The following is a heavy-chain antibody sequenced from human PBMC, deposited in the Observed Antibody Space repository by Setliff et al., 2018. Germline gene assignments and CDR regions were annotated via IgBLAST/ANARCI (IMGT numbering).Heavy chain of an antibody. CDR3: ARYYDSSGYYKYYFDY. CDR1: GGFFSAYY. CDR2: INHGGRT. D-gene: IGHD3-22*01. Sequence: LSETLSLTCDVSGGFFSAYYWSWIRQPPGEGLQWIAEINHGGRTNYNPSLESRVTISVDTSKNQFSLKLSSVTAADTAVYYCARYYDSSGYYKYYFDYWGQGTLVTVSS. J-gene: IGHJ4*02. V-gene: IGHV4-34*01.